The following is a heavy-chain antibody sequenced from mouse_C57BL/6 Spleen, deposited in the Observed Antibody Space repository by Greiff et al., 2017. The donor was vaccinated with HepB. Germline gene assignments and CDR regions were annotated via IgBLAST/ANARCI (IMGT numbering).Heavy chain of an antibody. V-gene: IGHV5-9-1*02. CDR2: ISSGGDYI. D-gene: IGHD1-1*01. J-gene: IGHJ2*01. Sequence: EVKLVESGEGLVKPGGSLKLSCAASGFTFSSYAMSWVRQTPEKRLEWVAYISSGGDYIYYADTVKGRFTISRDNAMNTLYLQISSLKSEDTAMYYCTSDSPTVVLDYWGQGTTLTVSS. CDR3: TSDSPTVVLDY. CDR1: GFTFSSYA.